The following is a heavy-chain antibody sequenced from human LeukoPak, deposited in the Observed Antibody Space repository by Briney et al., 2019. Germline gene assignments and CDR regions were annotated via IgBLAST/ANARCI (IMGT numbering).Heavy chain of an antibody. CDR1: GGSFSGYY. V-gene: IGHV4-34*01. Sequence: SETLSLTCAVYGGSFSGYYWSWIRQPPGKGLEWIGEINHSGSTNYNPSLKSRVTISVDTSKNQFSLKLSSVTAADTAVYYCGSTTRNTRVRGVVLTDGAAFDICGQATLVTASS. CDR3: GSTTRNTRVRGVVLTDGAAFDI. J-gene: IGHJ3*02. CDR2: INHSGST. D-gene: IGHD3-10*01.